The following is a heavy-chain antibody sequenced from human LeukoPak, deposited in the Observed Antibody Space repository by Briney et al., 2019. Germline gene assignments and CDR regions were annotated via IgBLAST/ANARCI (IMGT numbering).Heavy chain of an antibody. CDR1: GGSVSKYY. J-gene: IGHJ4*02. D-gene: IGHD3-3*01. CDR2: VDYSGTT. V-gene: IGHV4-59*02. Sequence: SETLSLTCTVSGGSVSKYYWNWIRQPPGKGLGWVGDVDYSGTTSYNPSLKNRVTISIDTSKNSFSLKLNSVTTADTAIYYCARIGYYDFWRGSFFEYWGQGALVTVSS. CDR3: ARIGYYDFWRGSFFEY.